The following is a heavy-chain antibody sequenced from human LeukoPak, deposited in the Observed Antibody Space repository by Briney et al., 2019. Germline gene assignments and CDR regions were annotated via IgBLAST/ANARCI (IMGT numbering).Heavy chain of an antibody. J-gene: IGHJ4*02. Sequence: PSETLSLTCTVSGGSISSGSYYWSWIRQPAGKGLEWIGYIYYSGSTNYNPSLKSRVTISVDTSKNQFSLKLSSVTAADTAVYYCARGTGPVATDPFDYWGQGTLVTVSS. D-gene: IGHD4-17*01. CDR1: GGSISSGSYY. V-gene: IGHV4-61*10. CDR3: ARGTGPVATDPFDY. CDR2: IYYSGST.